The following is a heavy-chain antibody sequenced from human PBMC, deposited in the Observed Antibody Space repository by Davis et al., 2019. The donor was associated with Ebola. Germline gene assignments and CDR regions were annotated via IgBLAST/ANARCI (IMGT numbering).Heavy chain of an antibody. Sequence: PGGSLRLSCAASGFTFSSYWMSWVRQAPGKGLEWVANIKQDGSEKYYVDSVKGRFTISRDNAKNSLYLQMNSLRAEDTAVYYCARAYVWGSYRTLGYWGQGTLVTVSS. CDR3: ARAYVWGSYRTLGY. CDR2: IKQDGSEK. CDR1: GFTFSSYW. V-gene: IGHV3-7*01. D-gene: IGHD3-16*02. J-gene: IGHJ4*02.